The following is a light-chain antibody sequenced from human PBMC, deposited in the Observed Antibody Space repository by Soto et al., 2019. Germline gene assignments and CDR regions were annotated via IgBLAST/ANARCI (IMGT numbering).Light chain of an antibody. CDR3: QQYHSYPFT. Sequence: DIQMTQSPSTLSASVGDRVTITCRASQSISTWLAWYQQEPGKAPKLLIHKASSLQSGVPSRFSGSGSGTDFTLTISSLHPDDFATYYCQQYHSYPFTFGPGTKVDIK. CDR2: KAS. V-gene: IGKV1-5*03. J-gene: IGKJ3*01. CDR1: QSISTW.